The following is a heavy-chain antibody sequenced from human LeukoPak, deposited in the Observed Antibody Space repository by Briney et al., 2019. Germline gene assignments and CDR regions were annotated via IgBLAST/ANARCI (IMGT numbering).Heavy chain of an antibody. J-gene: IGHJ4*02. CDR1: DYSISSGYY. CDR2: IYHSGIT. CDR3: ARTNTGSTGVSEY. V-gene: IGHV4-38-2*02. D-gene: IGHD1-26*01. Sequence: SETLSLTCTVSDYSISSGYYWGWIRQPPGKGLEWIGSIYHSGITYYNPSLKSRVTISVDTSKNQFSLKVSSVTAADTAVYYCARTNTGSTGVSEYWGQGTLVTVSS.